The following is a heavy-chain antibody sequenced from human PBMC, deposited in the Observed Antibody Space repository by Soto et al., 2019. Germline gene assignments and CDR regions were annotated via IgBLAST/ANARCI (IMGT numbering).Heavy chain of an antibody. Sequence: SQTLSLTCAISGDSVCSNSAAWNWIRQSPSRGLEWLGRTYYRSKWYNDYAVSVKSRITINPDTSKNQFSLQLNSVTPEDTAVYYCAKVGGYGLRVTRFDPWGQGTLVTVS. V-gene: IGHV6-1*01. D-gene: IGHD5-12*01. CDR3: AKVGGYGLRVTRFDP. CDR2: TYYRSKWYN. J-gene: IGHJ5*02. CDR1: GDSVCSNSAA.